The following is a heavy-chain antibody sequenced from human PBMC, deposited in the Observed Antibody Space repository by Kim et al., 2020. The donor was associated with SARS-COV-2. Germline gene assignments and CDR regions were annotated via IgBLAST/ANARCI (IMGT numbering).Heavy chain of an antibody. CDR3: AYDFWSGYYYPYYYYYGMDV. J-gene: IGHJ6*02. V-gene: IGHV1-69*13. CDR2: IIPIFGTA. CDR1: GGTFSSYA. Sequence: SVKVSCKASGGTFSSYAISWVRQAPGQGLEWMGGIIPIFGTANYAQKFQGRVTITADESTSTAYMELSSLRSEDTAVYYCAYDFWSGYYYPYYYYYGMDVWGQGTTVTVSS. D-gene: IGHD3-3*01.